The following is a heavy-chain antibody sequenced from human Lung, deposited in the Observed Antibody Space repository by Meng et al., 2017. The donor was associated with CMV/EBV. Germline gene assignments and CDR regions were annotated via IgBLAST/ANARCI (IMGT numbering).Heavy chain of an antibody. Sequence: GEXXKISCVVSGFSVRNNYMNWVRQAPGKGLEWVSIIYSGGSISYADPVKGRFTISRDNSKNTLYLQMNNLRAEDTAVYYCARDLRRYFDYWGQGTEVTGAS. CDR3: ARDLRRYFDY. V-gene: IGHV3-53*01. CDR1: GFSVRNNY. CDR2: IYSGGSI. J-gene: IGHJ4*02.